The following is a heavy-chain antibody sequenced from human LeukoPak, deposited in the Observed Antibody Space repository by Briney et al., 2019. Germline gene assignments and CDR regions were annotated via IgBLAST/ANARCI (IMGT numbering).Heavy chain of an antibody. CDR3: ARGNSSSWPLDY. D-gene: IGHD6-13*01. V-gene: IGHV4-38-2*02. CDR2: IYHSGST. CDR1: GFSISSGYF. J-gene: IGHJ4*02. Sequence: PSETLSLTCSVSGFSISSGYFWGWIRQPPGKGLEWIGRIYHSGSTYYDPSLKSRVTISVDMSRNQFSLKLSSVTAADTAVYYCARGNSSSWPLDYWGQGTLVTVSS.